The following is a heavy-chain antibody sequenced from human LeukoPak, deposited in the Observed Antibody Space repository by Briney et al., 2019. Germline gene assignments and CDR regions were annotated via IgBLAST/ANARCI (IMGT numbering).Heavy chain of an antibody. CDR3: AKDQDYDGFRFDY. CDR1: GFTFSSYA. V-gene: IGHV3-23*01. J-gene: IGHJ4*02. Sequence: GGSLRLSCAASGFTFSSYAMSWVRQAPGKGLEWVSGISGSGTNTYYADSVKGRFTISRDNSKNTLYLLMNSLRAEDTAIYYCAKDQDYDGFRFDYWGQGSLVTVSS. D-gene: IGHD3-22*01. CDR2: ISGSGTNT.